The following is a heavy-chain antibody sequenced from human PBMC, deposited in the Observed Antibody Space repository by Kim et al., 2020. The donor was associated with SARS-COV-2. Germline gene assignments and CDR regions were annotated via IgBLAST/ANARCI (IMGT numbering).Heavy chain of an antibody. CDR2: INPNSGGT. J-gene: IGHJ4*02. V-gene: IGHV1-2*06. CDR1: GYTFTGYY. CDR3: AREAYDFRYYFDY. Sequence: ASVKVSCKASGYTFTGYYMHWVRQAPGQGLEWMGRINPNSGGTNYAQKFQGRVTMTRDTSISTAYMELSRLRSDDTAVYYCAREAYDFRYYFDYWGQGTLVTVSS. D-gene: IGHD3-3*01.